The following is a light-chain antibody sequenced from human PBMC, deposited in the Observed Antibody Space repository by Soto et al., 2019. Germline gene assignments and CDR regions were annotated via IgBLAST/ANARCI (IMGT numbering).Light chain of an antibody. CDR3: QQYNNWPLT. CDR1: QSVRSD. V-gene: IGKV3-15*01. CDR2: GAS. Sequence: EIELTQSPVTLSVSPGERATLSCRASQSVRSDLAWFQQKPGQAPRLLIYGASTRATGIPARFSGSGSGTEFTLTISSLQSEDFAIYYCQQYNNWPLTFGGGTKVEIK. J-gene: IGKJ4*01.